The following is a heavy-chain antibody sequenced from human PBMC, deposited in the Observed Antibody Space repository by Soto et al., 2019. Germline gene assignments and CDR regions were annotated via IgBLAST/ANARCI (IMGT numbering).Heavy chain of an antibody. CDR2: IWYDGSNK. V-gene: IGHV3-33*01. CDR1: GFTFSSYG. J-gene: IGHJ4*02. CDR3: AREGSRSAHFDA. Sequence: QVQLVESGGGVVQPGRSLRLSCAASGFTFSSYGMHWVRQAPGKGLEWVAVIWYDGSNKYYADSVKGRFTISRDNSKNTLDLQMNSLRAEDTAVYYCAREGSRSAHFDAWGQGTLVTVSS. D-gene: IGHD6-6*01.